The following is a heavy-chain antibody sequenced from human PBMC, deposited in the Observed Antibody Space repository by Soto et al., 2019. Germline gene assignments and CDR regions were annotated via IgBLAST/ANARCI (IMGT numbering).Heavy chain of an antibody. CDR2: LAPISGSP. CDR1: GDTFSHYV. D-gene: IGHD1-26*01. Sequence: VQMVQSGAEVKEPGSSVKVSCTKSGDTFSHYVMSWVRQAPGQGLEWMGSLAPISGSPNYAERFEGRLTISADAGTSTLYMELRSLKYDDTAVYYCARIGVGSRRWGQGTMVTVSS. CDR3: ARIGVGSRR. J-gene: IGHJ3*01. V-gene: IGHV1-69*18.